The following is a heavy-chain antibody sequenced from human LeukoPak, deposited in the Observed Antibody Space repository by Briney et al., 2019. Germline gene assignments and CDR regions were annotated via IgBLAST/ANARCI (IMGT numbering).Heavy chain of an antibody. J-gene: IGHJ4*02. V-gene: IGHV3-72*01. CDR3: ARLIRDGHNCLEN. Sequence: GGSLRLSCAASVFSFSDHYMDWVRQAPGKGLEWVGRIRNKANSYTTDYAASVSGRFTISRDDSKNSLYLQMNSLKTEDTAIYYYARLIRDGHNCLENGGQGTLVTVSS. D-gene: IGHD5-24*01. CDR1: VFSFSDHY. CDR2: IRNKANSYTT.